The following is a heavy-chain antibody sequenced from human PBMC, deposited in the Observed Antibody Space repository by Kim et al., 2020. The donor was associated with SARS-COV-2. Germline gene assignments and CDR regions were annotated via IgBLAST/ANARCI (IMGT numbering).Heavy chain of an antibody. CDR3: ARHGSDSSSWRYDY. V-gene: IGHV4-59*08. Sequence: SETLSLTCTVSGGSISTYYWSWIRQPPGKGLEWIGYIYYRGNTNYNPSFKSRVTISIDTSKNQFSLKLTSVTAADTAVYYCARHGSDSSSWRYDYWGQGTLVTVSS. CDR1: GGSISTYY. J-gene: IGHJ4*02. D-gene: IGHD6-13*01. CDR2: IYYRGNT.